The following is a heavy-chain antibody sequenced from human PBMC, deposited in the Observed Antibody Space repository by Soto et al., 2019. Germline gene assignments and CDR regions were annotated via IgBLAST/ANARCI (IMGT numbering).Heavy chain of an antibody. CDR3: ARGFRSGYFDY. CDR2: IYYSGST. D-gene: IGHD3-22*01. CDR1: GGSISSGGYY. Sequence: SETLSLTCTDSGGSISSGGYYWSWIRQHPGKGLEWIGYIYYSGSTYYNPSLKSRVTISVDTSKNQFSLKLSSVTAADTAVYYCARGFRSGYFDYWGQGTLVTVSS. J-gene: IGHJ4*02. V-gene: IGHV4-31*03.